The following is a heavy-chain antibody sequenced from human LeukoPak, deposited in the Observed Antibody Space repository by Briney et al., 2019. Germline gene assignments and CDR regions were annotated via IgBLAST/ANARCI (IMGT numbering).Heavy chain of an antibody. CDR1: GDSMSSYY. D-gene: IGHD3-22*01. CDR3: ARAGTPISMIVVESNWFDS. V-gene: IGHV4-59*01. J-gene: IGHJ5*01. CDR2: IYYSGST. Sequence: PSETLSLTCTVSGDSMSSYYWSWIRQPPGKGLEWIGNIYYSGSTNYNPSLQSRITMSVDTSKNQFSLKLSSVTAADTAVYYCARAGTPISMIVVESNWFDSWGQGTLVTVSS.